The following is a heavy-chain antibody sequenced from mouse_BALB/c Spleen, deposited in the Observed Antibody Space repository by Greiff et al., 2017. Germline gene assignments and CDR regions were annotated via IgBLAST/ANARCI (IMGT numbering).Heavy chain of an antibody. CDR1: GYTFTDYN. Sequence: VQLQQSGPELVKPGASVKIPCKASGYTFTDYNMDWVKQSHGKSLEWIGDINPNNGGTIYNQKFKGKATLTVDKSSSTAYMELRSLTSEDTAVYYCARSGTTVVARDWGQGTLVTVSA. CDR2: INPNNGGT. V-gene: IGHV1-18*01. J-gene: IGHJ3*01. CDR3: ARSGTTVVARD. D-gene: IGHD1-1*01.